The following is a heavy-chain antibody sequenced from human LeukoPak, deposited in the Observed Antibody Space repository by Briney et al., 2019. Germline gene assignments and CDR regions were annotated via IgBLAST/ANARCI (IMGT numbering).Heavy chain of an antibody. CDR1: GYTFTSYD. D-gene: IGHD6-19*01. V-gene: IGHV1-24*01. CDR2: FDPEDGET. J-gene: IGHJ4*02. CDR3: ATAPVAGTSLDY. Sequence: ASVKVSCKASGYTFTSYDINWVRQAPGQGLEWMGGFDPEDGETIYAQKFQGRVTMTEDTSTDTAYMELSSLRSEDTAVYYCATAPVAGTSLDYWGQGTLVTVSS.